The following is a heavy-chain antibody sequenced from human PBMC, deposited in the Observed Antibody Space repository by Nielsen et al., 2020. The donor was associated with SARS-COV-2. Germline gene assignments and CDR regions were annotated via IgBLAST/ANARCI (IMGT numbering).Heavy chain of an antibody. CDR3: ARVSQQLVQNYYYGMDV. Sequence: ASVKVSCKASGYTFTGYYMHWVRQAPGQGLEWMGRINPNSGGTNYAQKFQGRVTMTRDTSISTAYMELSRLRSDDTAVYYCARVSQQLVQNYYYGMDVWGQGTTATVSS. D-gene: IGHD6-13*01. V-gene: IGHV1-2*06. CDR1: GYTFTGYY. J-gene: IGHJ6*02. CDR2: INPNSGGT.